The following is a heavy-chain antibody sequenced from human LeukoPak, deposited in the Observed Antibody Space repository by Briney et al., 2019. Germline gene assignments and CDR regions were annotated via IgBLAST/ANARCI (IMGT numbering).Heavy chain of an antibody. D-gene: IGHD6-13*01. V-gene: IGHV3-21*06. Sequence: GGSLRLSCAASGFTFSSYSMYWVRQAPGKGLEWISSISNSGNNIHYPDSVKGRFTTSRDNAKSSLYLHMSSLRAEDTAVCYGARGSSWSYDYWGRGTLVTVSS. CDR1: GFTFSSYS. CDR2: ISNSGNNI. CDR3: ARGSSWSYDY. J-gene: IGHJ4*02.